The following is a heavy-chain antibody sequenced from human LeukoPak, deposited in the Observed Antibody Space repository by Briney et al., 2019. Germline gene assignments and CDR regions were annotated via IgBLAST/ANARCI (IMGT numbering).Heavy chain of an antibody. CDR2: ISSRSDSK. D-gene: IGHD6-13*01. V-gene: IGHV3-48*01. CDR3: AREDSTSWFLGESYFYYGIDV. J-gene: IGHJ6*02. Sequence: PGGSLRLSCTTSGSTFSNYSMNWVRQAPGKGLEWVSFISSRSDSKYYADSVEGRFTISRDNAKNSLYLQMNSLRADDTGVYYCAREDSTSWFLGESYFYYGIDVWGQGTTVTVSS. CDR1: GSTFSNYS.